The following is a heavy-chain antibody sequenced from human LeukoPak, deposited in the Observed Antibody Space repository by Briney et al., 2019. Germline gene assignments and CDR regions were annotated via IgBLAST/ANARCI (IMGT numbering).Heavy chain of an antibody. CDR1: GLTFSSHW. CDR3: ARDFRLAYCGGDCYSGFDY. CDR2: ISYDGSNK. V-gene: IGHV3-30-3*01. J-gene: IGHJ4*02. D-gene: IGHD2-21*02. Sequence: GGSLRLSCAASGLTFSSHWMHWVRQAPGKGLEWVAVISYDGSNKYYADSVKGRFTISRDNSKNTLYLQMNSLRAEDTAVYYCARDFRLAYCGGDCYSGFDYWGQGTLVTVSS.